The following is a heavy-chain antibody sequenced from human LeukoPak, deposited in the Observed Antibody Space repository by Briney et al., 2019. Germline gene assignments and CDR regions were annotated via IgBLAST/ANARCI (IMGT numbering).Heavy chain of an antibody. Sequence: ASVKVSCKASGYTFTSYGISWVRQAPGQGLEWMGWISAYNGNTNYAQKPQGRVTMTTDTSTSTAYMELRSLRSDDTAVYYCARDDYDSSGYPKNYFDYWGQGTLVTVSS. V-gene: IGHV1-18*01. D-gene: IGHD3-22*01. J-gene: IGHJ4*02. CDR2: ISAYNGNT. CDR3: ARDDYDSSGYPKNYFDY. CDR1: GYTFTSYG.